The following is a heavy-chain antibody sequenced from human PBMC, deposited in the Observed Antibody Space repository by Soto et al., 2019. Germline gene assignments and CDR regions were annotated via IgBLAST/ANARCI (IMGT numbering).Heavy chain of an antibody. D-gene: IGHD6-13*01. CDR3: ARGFGSSWNTRGYNWFDF. Sequence: VKVSCKTSGYTFTNFDVHRVRQAAGQGLEGMGWMSPNSENKGYAQKFQGRLSMTRDTSITTPYMELSSLTFEDTAVYYCARGFGSSWNTRGYNWFDFWGQGTQVTVS. CDR1: GYTFTNFD. CDR2: MSPNSENK. V-gene: IGHV1-8*01. J-gene: IGHJ5*01.